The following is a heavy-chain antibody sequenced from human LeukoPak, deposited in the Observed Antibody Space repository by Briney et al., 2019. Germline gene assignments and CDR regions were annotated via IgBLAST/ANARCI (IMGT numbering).Heavy chain of an antibody. CDR1: GYTFTSYG. CDR2: ISAYNGNT. Sequence: ASVKVSCKASGYTFTSYGISWVRQAPGQGLEWMGWISAYNGNTNYAQKLQGRVTMTTDTSTSTAYMELRSLRSDDTAVNYCARDPHGLSSSGHFDYWGQGTLVTVSS. V-gene: IGHV1-18*01. J-gene: IGHJ4*02. CDR3: ARDPHGLSSSGHFDY. D-gene: IGHD6-6*01.